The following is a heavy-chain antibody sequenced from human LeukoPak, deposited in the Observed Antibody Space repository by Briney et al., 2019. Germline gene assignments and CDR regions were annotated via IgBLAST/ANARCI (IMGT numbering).Heavy chain of an antibody. CDR2: INPNSGGT. D-gene: IGHD5-12*01. Sequence: ASVKVSCKASGYTFTGYCMHWVRQAPGQGLEWMGWINPNSGGTNYAQKFQGRVTMTRDTSISTAYMELSRLRSDDTAVYYCARVGYSGYDYAFDIWGQGTMVTVSS. CDR1: GYTFTGYC. V-gene: IGHV1-2*02. J-gene: IGHJ3*02. CDR3: ARVGYSGYDYAFDI.